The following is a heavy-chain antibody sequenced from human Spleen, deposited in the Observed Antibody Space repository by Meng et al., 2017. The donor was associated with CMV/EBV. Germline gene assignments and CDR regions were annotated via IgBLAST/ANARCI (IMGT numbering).Heavy chain of an antibody. V-gene: IGHV1-2*02. D-gene: IGHD3-3*01. CDR1: GNSFNGYY. Sequence: SGNSFNGYYIHWVRQAPGQGLEWMGWINPKTGGTYSTQRFQGRVTMTRDSSLSTAYMELGRLRSDDTAVYFCVRGGVLQFLEWLFFWGQGTLVTVSS. CDR2: INPKTGGT. J-gene: IGHJ4*02. CDR3: VRGGVLQFLEWLFF.